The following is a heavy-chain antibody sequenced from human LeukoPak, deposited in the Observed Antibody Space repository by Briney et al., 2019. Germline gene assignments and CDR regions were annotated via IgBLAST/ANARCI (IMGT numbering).Heavy chain of an antibody. Sequence: SETLSLTCTVSGGSISSYYWSWIRQPPGKGLEWIGYIYYSGSTNYNPSLKSRVTMSVDTSKNQFSLKLSSVTAADTAVYYCARESSSGWARGWFDPWGQGTLVTVSS. J-gene: IGHJ5*02. CDR3: ARESSSGWARGWFDP. CDR2: IYYSGST. V-gene: IGHV4-59*12. CDR1: GGSISSYY. D-gene: IGHD6-19*01.